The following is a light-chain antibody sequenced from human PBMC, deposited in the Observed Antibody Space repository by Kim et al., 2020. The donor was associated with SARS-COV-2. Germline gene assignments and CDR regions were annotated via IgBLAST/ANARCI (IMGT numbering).Light chain of an antibody. CDR2: EDN. Sequence: GKSVTISCTRSRGSIASNYVHWYQQRPGSYPTTVIYEDNQSPSGVPDRCSGCIDSCSNAASLTIAGLKTEDEADYYCQSYDSSNQVFGGGTQLTVL. J-gene: IGLJ3*02. CDR3: QSYDSSNQV. V-gene: IGLV6-57*01. CDR1: RGSIASNY.